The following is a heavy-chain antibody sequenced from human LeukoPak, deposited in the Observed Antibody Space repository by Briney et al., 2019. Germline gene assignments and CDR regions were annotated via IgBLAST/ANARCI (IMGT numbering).Heavy chain of an antibody. CDR3: ARVRGGFDY. V-gene: IGHV3-53*01. CDR1: GFTVSSNY. CDR2: IYSGGYT. J-gene: IGHJ4*02. Sequence: GGSLRLSCAPSGFTVSSNYMSWVRQAPGKGLEWVSVIYSGGYTYYADSVKGRFTISRDNSKNTLYLQMNSLRAEDTAVYYCARVRGGFDYWGQGTLVTVSS. D-gene: IGHD3-16*01.